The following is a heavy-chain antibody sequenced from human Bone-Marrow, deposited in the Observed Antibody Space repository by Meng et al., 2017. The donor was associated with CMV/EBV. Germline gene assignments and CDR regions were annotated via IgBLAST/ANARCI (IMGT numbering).Heavy chain of an antibody. D-gene: IGHD3-16*01. Sequence: SVQVSCQPSGGTFSSYAISWVRQAPGQGLEWMGGIFPLFGTANYAQKFQGRVMITTDETTTTAYKEVSSLRSDNTAMYYCARDPTSPTGETGVDPWGQGTLVTVSS. CDR1: GGTFSSYA. CDR2: IFPLFGTA. CDR3: ARDPTSPTGETGVDP. J-gene: IGHJ5*02. V-gene: IGHV1-69*05.